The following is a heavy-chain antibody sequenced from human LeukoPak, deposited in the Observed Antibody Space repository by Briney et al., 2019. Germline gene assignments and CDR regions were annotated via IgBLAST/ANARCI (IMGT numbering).Heavy chain of an antibody. D-gene: IGHD3-10*01. J-gene: IGHJ4*02. V-gene: IGHV3-21*01. CDR1: GFTFSSYS. CDR2: ISSSSSYI. CDR3: ARTQITMVRGVREYYFDY. Sequence: GGSLRLSCAASGFTFSSYSMNWVRQAPGKGLEWVSSISSSSSYIYYADSVKGRFTISRDNAKNSLYLQMNSLRAEDTAVYYCARTQITMVRGVREYYFDYWGQGTLVTVSS.